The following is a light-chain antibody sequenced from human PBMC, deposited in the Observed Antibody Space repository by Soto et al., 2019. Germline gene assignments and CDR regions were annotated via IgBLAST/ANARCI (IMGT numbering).Light chain of an antibody. CDR1: QSISSW. Sequence: DIQMTQSPSTLSASVGDRVTITCRASQSISSWLAWYQQKPGKAPKLLIYKASSLESGVPSRFSGSGSGTEFTLTVSSLQSDDFAVYYCQHYSGWPLTFGQGTRLEIK. J-gene: IGKJ5*01. CDR2: KAS. CDR3: QHYSGWPLT. V-gene: IGKV1-5*03.